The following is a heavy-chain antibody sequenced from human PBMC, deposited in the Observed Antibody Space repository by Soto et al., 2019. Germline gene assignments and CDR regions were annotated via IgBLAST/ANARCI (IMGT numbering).Heavy chain of an antibody. CDR2: IKQDGIGE. CDR3: ARDQGKYWGSFFDN. Sequence: EVQLVESGGGLVQPGGSLRLSCAASGFTFSNYWMTWVRQAPGQGLEWVANIKQDGIGEYYVDSVKGRFTISRDNAKNLVYRQMTILRGEGTDVYYCARDQGKYWGSFFDNWGQGTLVTVSS. J-gene: IGHJ4*02. V-gene: IGHV3-7*05. D-gene: IGHD7-27*01. CDR1: GFTFSNYW.